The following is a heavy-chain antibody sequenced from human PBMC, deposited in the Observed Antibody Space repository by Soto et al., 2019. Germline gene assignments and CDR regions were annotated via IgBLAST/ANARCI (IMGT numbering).Heavy chain of an antibody. CDR3: GGDGRLVVEHRVCDCDGMDG. CDR2: IIPIFGTA. V-gene: IGHV1-69*06. J-gene: IGHJ6*02. Sequence: QVQLVQSGAEVKKPGSSVKVSCKASGGTFSSYAISWVRQSPGQGLEWMGGIIPIFGTANSAQKFQGRVRSTADKATSTAYMELSSLRYEDTGVYYLGGDGRLVVEHRVCDCDGMDGWGQGTTVTVSS. CDR1: GGTFSSYA. D-gene: IGHD2-15*01.